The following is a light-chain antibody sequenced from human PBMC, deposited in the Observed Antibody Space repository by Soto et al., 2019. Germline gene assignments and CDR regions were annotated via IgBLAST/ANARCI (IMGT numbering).Light chain of an antibody. Sequence: EIVLTQSPGILSLSPGEGATLSCRASQSVSNDFLAWYQQKPGQAPRLLMYGASTRATGIPDRFSGSGSGADFTLTISRLQPEDFAVYYCQQYGWSWITFGQGTRLEIK. CDR1: QSVSNDF. CDR3: QQYGWSWIT. CDR2: GAS. V-gene: IGKV3-20*01. J-gene: IGKJ5*01.